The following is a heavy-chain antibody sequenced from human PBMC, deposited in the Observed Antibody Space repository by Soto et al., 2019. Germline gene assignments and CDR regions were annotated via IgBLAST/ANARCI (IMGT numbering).Heavy chain of an antibody. CDR3: ALSRNYYYYGMDV. D-gene: IGHD2-2*01. V-gene: IGHV3-72*01. Sequence: ELQLVESGGGLVQPGGSLRLSCTVSGFTFSDHYMDWVRQAPGKGLEWVGRIRNKANSYTTEYVASVKGRFTISRDDSKNSVYLQMNSLKIEDTAVYYCALSRNYYYYGMDVWGQGTTVTISS. CDR1: GFTFSDHY. J-gene: IGHJ6*02. CDR2: IRNKANSYTT.